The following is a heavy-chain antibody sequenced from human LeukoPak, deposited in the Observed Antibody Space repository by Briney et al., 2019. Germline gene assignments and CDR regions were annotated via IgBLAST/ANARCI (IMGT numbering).Heavy chain of an antibody. J-gene: IGHJ4*02. Sequence: GGSLRLSCAASGFTFSNFWMSWVRQAPGKGLEWVGRIKSKTDGGTTDYAAAVKGRFTISRDDSKSTLYLQMNSLKTEDTALYYCTTWNYDILTGYSIWGQGTLVTVSS. CDR1: GFTFSNFW. CDR3: TTWNYDILTGYSI. CDR2: IKSKTDGGTT. V-gene: IGHV3-15*01. D-gene: IGHD3-9*01.